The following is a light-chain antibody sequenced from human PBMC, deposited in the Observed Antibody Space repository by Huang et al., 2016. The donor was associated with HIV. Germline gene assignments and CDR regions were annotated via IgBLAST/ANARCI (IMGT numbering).Light chain of an antibody. CDR2: GAS. J-gene: IGKJ1*01. CDR3: QQYNNWPPWT. CDR1: PSVSSN. Sequence: EIVMTQSPATLSVSPGERATLSCRASPSVSSNLAWYQQKPGQAPRLLIYGASTRATGIPARVSGSGSGTEFTLTISSLQSEDFAVDYCQQYNNWPPWTFGQGTKVEIK. V-gene: IGKV3-15*01.